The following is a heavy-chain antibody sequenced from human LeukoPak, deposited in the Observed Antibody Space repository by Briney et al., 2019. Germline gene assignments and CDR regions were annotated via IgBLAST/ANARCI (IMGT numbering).Heavy chain of an antibody. CDR3: AKDGEALRYFDWFLSWFDP. CDR1: GFTFSSYA. D-gene: IGHD3-9*01. J-gene: IGHJ5*02. CDR2: ISGSGGST. Sequence: PGGSLRLSCAASGFTFSSYAMSWVRQAPGKGLEWVSAISGSGGSTYYADSVKGRFTISRDNSKNTLYLQMNSLRAEDTAVYYCAKDGEALRYFDWFLSWFDPCGQGTLVTVSS. V-gene: IGHV3-23*01.